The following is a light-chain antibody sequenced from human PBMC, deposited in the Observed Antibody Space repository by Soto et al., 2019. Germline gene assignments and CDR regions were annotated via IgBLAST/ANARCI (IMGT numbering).Light chain of an antibody. CDR3: QQSYNKPYT. J-gene: IGKJ2*01. Sequence: DIQMTQSPSSLSASVGDRVTITCRASQTISTYLNWYQQKPGKAPKFLIYGASSLQSGVPSRFSGSGSETDFTLTISSLQPEDFGTYYCQQSYNKPYTFGQGTKLEIK. CDR2: GAS. CDR1: QTISTY. V-gene: IGKV1-39*01.